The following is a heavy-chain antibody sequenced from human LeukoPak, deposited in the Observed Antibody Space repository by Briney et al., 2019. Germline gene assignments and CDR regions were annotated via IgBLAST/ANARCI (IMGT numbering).Heavy chain of an antibody. Sequence: ASVKVSCKASGYTFTSYYMHWVRQAPGQGLEWIAIINPSGGATKYAQKFQGRVTMTRDTSTSTLYMELSSLRSEDTAVYYCARDLGITMIVNYFDYWGQGTLVTVSS. J-gene: IGHJ4*02. D-gene: IGHD3-22*01. CDR2: INPSGGAT. V-gene: IGHV1-46*01. CDR1: GYTFTSYY. CDR3: ARDLGITMIVNYFDY.